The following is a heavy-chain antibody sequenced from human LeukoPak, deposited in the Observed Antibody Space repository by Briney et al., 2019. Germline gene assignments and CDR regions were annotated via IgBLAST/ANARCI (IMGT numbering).Heavy chain of an antibody. CDR1: GYSFTNYW. J-gene: IGHJ4*02. D-gene: IGHD2-2*01. CDR3: ARKGRYCSSTNCPFDY. V-gene: IGHV5-51*01. Sequence: GEPLKISCKGSGYSFTNYWIGWVRQMPGKGLEWMGIIYLGDSDTRYSPSFQGQVTISADKSISIAYLQWSSLKASDTAMYYCARKGRYCSSTNCPFDYWGQGTLVTVSS. CDR2: IYLGDSDT.